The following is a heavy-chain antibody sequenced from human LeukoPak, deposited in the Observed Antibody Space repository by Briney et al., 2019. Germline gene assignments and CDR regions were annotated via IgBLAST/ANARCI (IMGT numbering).Heavy chain of an antibody. CDR3: ARDVTDDGCFDY. J-gene: IGHJ4*02. CDR2: ISYDGSNK. Sequence: GRSLRLSCAASGFTFSSYAMHWVRQAPGKGLEWVAVISYDGSNKYYADSVKGRFTISRDNSKNTLYLQMNSLRAEDTAVYYCARDVTDDGCFDYWGQGTLVTVSS. D-gene: IGHD5-24*01. V-gene: IGHV3-30*01. CDR1: GFTFSSYA.